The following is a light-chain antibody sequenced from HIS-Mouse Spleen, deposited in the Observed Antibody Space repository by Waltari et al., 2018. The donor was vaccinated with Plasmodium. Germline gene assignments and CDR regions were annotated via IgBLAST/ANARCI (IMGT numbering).Light chain of an antibody. CDR3: GTWDSSLSAGVV. CDR1: SSNIGNNY. J-gene: IGLJ2*01. Sequence: QSVLTQPPSVSAAPGPKVTLSCSGSSSNIGNNYVSWYQHLPGTAPKLLIYDNNKRPSGIPDRCSGSKSGTSATLGITGLQTGDEADYYCGTWDSSLSAGVVFGGGTKLTVL. CDR2: DNN. V-gene: IGLV1-51*01.